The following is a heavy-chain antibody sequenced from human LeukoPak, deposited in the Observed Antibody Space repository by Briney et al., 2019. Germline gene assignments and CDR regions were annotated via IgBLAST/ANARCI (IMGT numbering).Heavy chain of an antibody. CDR3: ARGGGYSSGWSS. J-gene: IGHJ4*02. CDR1: GDSISSYY. CDR2: IYYSGST. V-gene: IGHV4-59*01. Sequence: SETLSLTCTVSGDSISSYYWSWIRQPPGKGLEWIGYIYYSGSTNYNPSLKSRVTISVDTSKNQFSLKLSSVTAADTAVYYCARGGGYSSGWSSWGQGTLVTVSS. D-gene: IGHD6-19*01.